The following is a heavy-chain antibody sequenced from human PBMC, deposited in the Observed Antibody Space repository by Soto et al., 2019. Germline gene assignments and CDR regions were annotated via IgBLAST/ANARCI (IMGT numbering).Heavy chain of an antibody. CDR2: ISSSDNII. CDR3: VRATYFSDSSGYTRCFDY. D-gene: IGHD3-22*01. CDR1: GFTFSDYY. Sequence: PGGTLILSCAASGFTFSDYYMSWIRQAPGKGLEWVSYISSSDNIIYYADSVKGRFTLSRDNAKNSVYLQMNSLKTEDTAVYYCVRATYFSDSSGYTRCFDYWGQGTLVTVAS. J-gene: IGHJ4*02. V-gene: IGHV3-11*01.